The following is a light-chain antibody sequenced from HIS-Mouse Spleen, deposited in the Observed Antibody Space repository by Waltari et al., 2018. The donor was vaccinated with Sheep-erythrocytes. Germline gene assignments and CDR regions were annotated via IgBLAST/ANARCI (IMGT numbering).Light chain of an antibody. CDR3: QAWDSSTVV. CDR1: NLGDKY. Sequence: SYELTQPPPVSVSPGQTASITCSGDNLGDKYACWYQQKPGHSPVLVIYQDSKRPSGSPERFSGSNYGTASMLTLSGTQAVDEADYYCQAWDSSTVVFGGGTKLTVL. J-gene: IGLJ2*01. CDR2: QDS. V-gene: IGLV3-1*01.